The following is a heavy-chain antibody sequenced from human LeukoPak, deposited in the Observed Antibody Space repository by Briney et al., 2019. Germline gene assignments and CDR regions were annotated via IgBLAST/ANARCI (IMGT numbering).Heavy chain of an antibody. CDR1: GFTFSSYG. V-gene: IGHV3-30*18. J-gene: IGHJ4*02. CDR2: ISYDGSNK. CDR3: AKELRDRYFDY. D-gene: IGHD4-17*01. Sequence: GGSLRLSCAASGFTFSSYGMHWVRQAPGKGLEWVAVISYDGSNKYYADSVEGRFTISRDNSKNTLYLQMNSLRAEDTAVYYCAKELRDRYFDYWGQGTLVTVSS.